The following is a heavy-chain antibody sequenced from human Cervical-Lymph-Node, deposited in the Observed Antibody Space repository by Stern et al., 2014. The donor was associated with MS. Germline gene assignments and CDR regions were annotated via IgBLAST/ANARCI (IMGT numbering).Heavy chain of an antibody. V-gene: IGHV3-21*01. CDR2: ISTSGVYK. Sequence: EVQLVQSGGGLVKPGGSLRLSCAASGFTVSSYSMNWVRQAPGKGLEWVSSISTSGVYKYYADSVKGRFPISRDTAKNSLYLQMSSLRAEDTAVYYCTRAAGITASGSHFDYWGQGILVTVSS. CDR3: TRAAGITASGSHFDY. D-gene: IGHD6-19*01. J-gene: IGHJ4*02. CDR1: GFTVSSYS.